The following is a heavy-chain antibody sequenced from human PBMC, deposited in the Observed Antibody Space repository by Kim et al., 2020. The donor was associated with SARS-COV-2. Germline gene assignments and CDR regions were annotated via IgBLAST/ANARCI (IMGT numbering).Heavy chain of an antibody. CDR2: IKEDGSDQ. CDR3: ARDRGYCSGGTCYCMLDY. J-gene: IGHJ4*02. D-gene: IGHD2-15*01. Sequence: GGSLRLSCVAPGFSLSGSWMSWVRQAPGKGLEWVADIKEDGSDQHYVDSVKGRFTSSRDNDKNSLYLQMNSLRAEDTAVYYCARDRGYCSGGTCYCMLDYWGQGTLVTVSS. V-gene: IGHV3-7*03. CDR1: GFSLSGSW.